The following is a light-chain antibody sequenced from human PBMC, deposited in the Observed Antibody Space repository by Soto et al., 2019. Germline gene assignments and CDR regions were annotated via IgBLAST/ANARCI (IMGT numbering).Light chain of an antibody. CDR2: GAS. V-gene: IGKV3-20*01. J-gene: IGKJ3*01. Sequence: EIVLTQSPGTLSLSQGERATLSCRASQSVRSSSLAWYQQKPGQAPRLLIYGASSRATGIPDRFSGSGSGTDFTLTISRLEPEDFAVYYCQQYGSSPLFTFGPGTKVDIK. CDR3: QQYGSSPLFT. CDR1: QSVRSSS.